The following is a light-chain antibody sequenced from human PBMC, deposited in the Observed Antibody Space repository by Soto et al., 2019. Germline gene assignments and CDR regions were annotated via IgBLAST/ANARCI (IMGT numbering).Light chain of an antibody. CDR3: QQYNSHLT. CDR1: KTITSW. CDR2: KAS. V-gene: IGKV1-5*03. Sequence: DIQMTQSPSTLSASVGDRVSITCRARKTITSWLAWYQQKPGKAPKLLIPKASSLDSGVSSRFSGSESGTEFTLTSSSLQPDDCAPYYGQQYNSHLTFGQGTKVEIK. J-gene: IGKJ1*01.